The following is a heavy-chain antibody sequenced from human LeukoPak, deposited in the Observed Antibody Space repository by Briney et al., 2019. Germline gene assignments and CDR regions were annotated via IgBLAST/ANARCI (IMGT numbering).Heavy chain of an antibody. D-gene: IGHD2-15*01. V-gene: IGHV4-30-2*01. J-gene: IGHJ5*02. CDR2: IYHSGST. Sequence: QPSQTLSLTCAVSGGSISSGGHSWNWIRQTPGKGLEWIGYIYHSGSTYYNPSLKTRVTISLDRSKNQFSLKLSSVASADTAVYYCAGANCSGSTCFSESWGQGTLVTVSS. CDR1: GGSISSGGHS. CDR3: AGANCSGSTCFSES.